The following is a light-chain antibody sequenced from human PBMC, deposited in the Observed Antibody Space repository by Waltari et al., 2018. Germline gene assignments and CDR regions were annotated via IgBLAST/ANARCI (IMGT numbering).Light chain of an antibody. J-gene: IGLJ1*01. V-gene: IGLV2-14*03. CDR3: KSYTNSNTYV. CDR2: GVS. Sequence: QSALTQPASVSGSPGQSLTLSCAGTSSDVGAYNFVLWYQQTAGKAPKVMIYGVSNRPSGVSNRFSGSKSGNTASLTISGLQAEDEADYYCKSYTNSNTYVFGTGTKVTVL. CDR1: SSDVGAYNF.